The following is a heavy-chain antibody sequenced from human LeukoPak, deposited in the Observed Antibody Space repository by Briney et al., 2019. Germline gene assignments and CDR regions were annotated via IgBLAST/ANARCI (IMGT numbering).Heavy chain of an antibody. V-gene: IGHV1-69*06. D-gene: IGHD3-9*01. CDR2: IIPIFGTA. CDR1: GGTFSSYA. Sequence: ASVKLSCKASGGTFSSYAISWVRQAPGQGLEWMGGIIPIFGTANYAQKFQGRVTITADKSTSTAYMELSSLGSEDTAVYYCAREGDILTGYTLDYWGQGTLVTVSS. CDR3: AREGDILTGYTLDY. J-gene: IGHJ4*02.